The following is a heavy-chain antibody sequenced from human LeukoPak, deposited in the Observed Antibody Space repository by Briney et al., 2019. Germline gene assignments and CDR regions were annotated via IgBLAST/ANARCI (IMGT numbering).Heavy chain of an antibody. CDR3: AHSPGSTRDYVRWLDP. Sequence: ESGPTLVNPTQTLTLTCTSSGFSLSTSGVGVGWIRQPPGKALEWLALIYWDDDKRYSPSLKSRLTITKETSKNQVVLTMTNVDPVDTATYYCAHSPGSTRDYVRWLDPWGQGTLVTVSS. CDR1: GFSLSTSGVG. J-gene: IGHJ5*02. D-gene: IGHD4-17*01. CDR2: IYWDDDK. V-gene: IGHV2-5*02.